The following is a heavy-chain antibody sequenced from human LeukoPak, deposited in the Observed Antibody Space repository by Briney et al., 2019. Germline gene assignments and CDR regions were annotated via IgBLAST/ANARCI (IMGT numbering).Heavy chain of an antibody. CDR3: ARKKTDYYTTDY. Sequence: QPGGSLRLSCAASGFTFSRVGMNWVRQAPGKGLEWVAYISGSSSTIYYADSVKGRFTISRDNAKNSLYLQMNSLRDEDTAVYYCARKKTDYYTTDYWGQGTLVTVSS. V-gene: IGHV3-48*02. D-gene: IGHD3/OR15-3a*01. J-gene: IGHJ4*02. CDR2: ISGSSSTI. CDR1: GFTFSRVG.